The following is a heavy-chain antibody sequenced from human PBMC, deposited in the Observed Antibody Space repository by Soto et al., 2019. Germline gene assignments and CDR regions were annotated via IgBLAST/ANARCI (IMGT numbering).Heavy chain of an antibody. V-gene: IGHV3-33*01. CDR1: DFAFRLHG. Sequence: QVHLVESGGGIVQPGGSLTLSCSVSDFAFRLHGIHWVRQTPGKGLEWVAMVWHDGTRKYIRDSVRGRFTISRDSAKNKVYLQMNNLRGDDSALYFCARDRSSSYSYAMDLWGQGTTVTVSS. CDR3: ARDRSSSYSYAMDL. J-gene: IGHJ6*02. CDR2: VWHDGTRK. D-gene: IGHD3-10*01.